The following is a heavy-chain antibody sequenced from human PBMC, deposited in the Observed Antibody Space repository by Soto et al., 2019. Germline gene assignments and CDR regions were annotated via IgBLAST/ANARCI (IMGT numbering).Heavy chain of an antibody. J-gene: IGHJ4*02. V-gene: IGHV1-46*01. D-gene: IGHD3-3*01. CDR3: ARVSSGYYIGY. CDR1: GYTFTSYY. CDR2: INPSGGST. Sequence: GASVKVSCKASGYTFTSYYMHWVRQAPGQGLEWMGIINPSGGSTSYAQKFQGRVTMTRDTSTSTVYMELSSLRFEDTAVYYCARVSSGYYIGYWGQGTLVTVSS.